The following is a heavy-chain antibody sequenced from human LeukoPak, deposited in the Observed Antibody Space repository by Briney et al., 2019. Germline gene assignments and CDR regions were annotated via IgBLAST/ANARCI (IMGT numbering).Heavy chain of an antibody. CDR3: AKDGAGRSPPFDY. J-gene: IGHJ4*02. V-gene: IGHV3-23*01. D-gene: IGHD3-16*01. CDR1: GFTFSSYW. Sequence: GGSLRLSCAASGFTFSSYWMSWVRQAPGKGLEWVSDIGGSGGTTYYADSVKGRFTISRDNSKNTLYLQMNSLRAEDTAVYYCAKDGAGRSPPFDYWGQGTLVTVSS. CDR2: IGGSGGTT.